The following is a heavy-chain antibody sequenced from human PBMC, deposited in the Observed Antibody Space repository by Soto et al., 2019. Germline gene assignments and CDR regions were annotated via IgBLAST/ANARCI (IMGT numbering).Heavy chain of an antibody. J-gene: IGHJ6*03. CDR2: VSTRGSTV. CDR3: AREGGFWSGSYPPNQYYYMAV. Sequence: QVQLVESGGGLVKPGGSLRLSCAGSGFTFSDYYINCIRQAPGKGLEWVSYVSTRGSTVYYADSVEGRFTIFSDNAENSLYLQMNSLRPEDTAIYYCAREGGFWSGSYPPNQYYYMAVWGKGTTVTISS. CDR1: GFTFSDYY. V-gene: IGHV3-11*01. D-gene: IGHD3-3*01.